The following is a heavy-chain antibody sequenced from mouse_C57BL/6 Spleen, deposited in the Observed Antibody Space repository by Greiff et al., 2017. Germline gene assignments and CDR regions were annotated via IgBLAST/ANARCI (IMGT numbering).Heavy chain of an antibody. D-gene: IGHD3-1*01. CDR3: ARRHFAY. CDR2: IDPSDSYT. CDR1: GYTFTSYW. V-gene: IGHV1-50*01. J-gene: IGHJ3*01. Sequence: QVQLQQPGAELVKPGASVKLSCKASGYTFTSYWMQWVKQRPGQGLEWIGEIDPSDSYTNYNQKFKGKATLTVDTSSSTAYMQLSSLTSGDSAVYYCARRHFAYWGQGTLVTVSA.